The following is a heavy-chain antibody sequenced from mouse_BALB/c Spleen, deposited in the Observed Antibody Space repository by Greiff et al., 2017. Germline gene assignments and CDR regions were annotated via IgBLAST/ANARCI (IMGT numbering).Heavy chain of an antibody. CDR1: GYTFTSYV. V-gene: IGHV1-14*01. Sequence: VQLQQSGPELVKPGASVKMSCKASGYTFTSYVMHWVKQKPGQGLEWIGYINPYNDGTKYNEKFKGKATLTSDKSSSTAYMELSSLTSEDSAVYYCARRLLRLSYYFDDWGQGTTLTVSS. J-gene: IGHJ2*01. CDR2: INPYNDGT. D-gene: IGHD1-2*01. CDR3: ARRLLRLSYYFDD.